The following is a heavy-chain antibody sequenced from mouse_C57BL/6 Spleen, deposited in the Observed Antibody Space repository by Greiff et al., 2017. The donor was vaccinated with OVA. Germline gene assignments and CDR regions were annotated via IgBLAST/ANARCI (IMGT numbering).Heavy chain of an antibody. D-gene: IGHD4-1*01. J-gene: IGHJ2*01. CDR2: IDPSDSYT. CDR3: ARRDWGY. Sequence: VQLQQPGAELVKPGASVKLSCKASGYTFTSYWMQWVKQRPGQGLEWIGEIDPSDSYTNYNQKFKGKATLTVDTSSSTAYMQLSSLTSEDSAVYYCARRDWGYWGQGTTLTVSS. CDR1: GYTFTSYW. V-gene: IGHV1-50*01.